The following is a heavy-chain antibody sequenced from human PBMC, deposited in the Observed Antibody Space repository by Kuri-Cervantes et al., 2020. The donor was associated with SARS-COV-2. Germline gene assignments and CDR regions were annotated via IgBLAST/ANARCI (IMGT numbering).Heavy chain of an antibody. CDR1: GGSISSYY. CDR3: ARDGVYDFWSGYYQQDDAFDI. V-gene: IGHV4-4*07. J-gene: IGHJ3*02. Sequence: GSLRLSCTVSGGSISSYYWTWIRRPAGKGLEWIGRIYTSENTRYNPSLNNRVTISVDTSKNQFSLKLSSVTAADTAVYYCARDGVYDFWSGYYQQDDAFDIWGQGTMVTVSS. CDR2: IYTSENT. D-gene: IGHD3-3*01.